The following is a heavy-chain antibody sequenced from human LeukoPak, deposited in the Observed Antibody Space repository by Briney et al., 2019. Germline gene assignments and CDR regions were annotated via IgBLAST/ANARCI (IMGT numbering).Heavy chain of an antibody. CDR3: ARGPYYFDSTSVDY. D-gene: IGHD2/OR15-2a*01. CDR1: GGSXXGYY. V-gene: IGHV4-34*01. J-gene: IGHJ4*02. CDR2: VIHSGTT. Sequence: GGSXXGYYXTWIRQPPGKGLEWIGEVIHSGTTNYTPSLKSRITISVDTSKNQFSLRLSSVTAADTAVYYCARGPYYFDSTSVDYWGQGTLVTVSS.